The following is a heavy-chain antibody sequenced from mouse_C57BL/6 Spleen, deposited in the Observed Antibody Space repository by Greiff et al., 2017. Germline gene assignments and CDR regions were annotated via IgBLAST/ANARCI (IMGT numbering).Heavy chain of an antibody. CDR2: IDPANGKT. Sequence: EVKLMESVAELVRPGASVKLSCTASGFNIPNTYMHWVQQKPEQGLEWIGRIDPANGKTKSAPKFQGKATITGDTSSNTAYLQLSSLTSEDTAIYYCARLDSSGRDAMDDWGQGTTVTVAT. D-gene: IGHD3-2*02. CDR1: GFNIPNTY. V-gene: IGHV14-3*01. J-gene: IGHJ4*01. CDR3: ARLDSSGRDAMDD.